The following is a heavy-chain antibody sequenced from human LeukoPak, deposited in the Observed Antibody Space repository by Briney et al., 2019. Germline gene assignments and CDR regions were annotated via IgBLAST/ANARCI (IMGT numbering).Heavy chain of an antibody. V-gene: IGHV3-23*01. CDR2: ISGNGYST. J-gene: IGHJ4*02. D-gene: IGHD3-10*01. Sequence: GGSLRLSCAASGFTFDRYSMNWVRRAPGRGLEWVSTISGNGYSTFYADSVKGRFTISRDNSNNTLYLQMNALRADDAALYYCARDLLWFGESSVGWGQGSLVTVSS. CDR3: ARDLLWFGESSVG. CDR1: GFTFDRYS.